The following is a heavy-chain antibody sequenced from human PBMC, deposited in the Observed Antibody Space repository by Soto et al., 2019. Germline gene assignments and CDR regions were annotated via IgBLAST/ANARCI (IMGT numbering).Heavy chain of an antibody. J-gene: IGHJ4*02. Sequence: GGSLRLSCAASGFTFSSYAMSWVRQAPGKGLEWVSAISGSGGSTYYADSVKGRFTISRDNSKNTLYLQMNSLRAEDTAVYYCAKEGRITMIVVVITYFDYWGQGTLVTVPS. D-gene: IGHD3-22*01. CDR3: AKEGRITMIVVVITYFDY. CDR2: ISGSGGST. V-gene: IGHV3-23*01. CDR1: GFTFSSYA.